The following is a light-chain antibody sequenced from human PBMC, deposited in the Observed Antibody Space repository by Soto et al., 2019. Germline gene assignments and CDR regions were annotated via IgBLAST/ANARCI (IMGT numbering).Light chain of an antibody. V-gene: IGKV3-20*01. CDR3: QQYYSPPLT. J-gene: IGKJ4*01. CDR1: QSVSSSY. CDR2: AAS. Sequence: EIVLTQSPGTLSLSPGERATLSCRASQSVSSSYLAWYQQKPGQAPRLFIYAASIRATGIPDRFSGSGSGTDFTLTISSLEPEDFAVYYCQQYYSPPLTFGGGTKVDIK.